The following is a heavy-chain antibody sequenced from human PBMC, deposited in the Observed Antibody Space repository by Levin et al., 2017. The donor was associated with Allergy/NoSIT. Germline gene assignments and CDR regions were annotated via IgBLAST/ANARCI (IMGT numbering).Heavy chain of an antibody. V-gene: IGHV4-4*02. CDR3: AVTTHYYYYMDV. Sequence: PSETLSLTCAVXXGPTRSSNWWRRVRQPPGKGLEWIGEIYHSGSTNYNPSLKSRVTMSVDKSKNQFSLKLSSATAADTAVYYCAVTTHYYYYMDVWGKGTTVTVSS. D-gene: IGHD4-11*01. CDR2: IYHSGST. CDR1: XGPTRSSNW. J-gene: IGHJ6*03.